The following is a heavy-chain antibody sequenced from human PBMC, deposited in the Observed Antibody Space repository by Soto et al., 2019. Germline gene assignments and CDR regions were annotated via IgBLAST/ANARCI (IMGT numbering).Heavy chain of an antibody. J-gene: IGHJ4*02. CDR3: ARSLFWSGYPTGY. CDR1: GYSFTSYW. CDR2: IDPSDSYT. D-gene: IGHD3-3*01. V-gene: IGHV5-10-1*01. Sequence: GESLKISCQGSGYSFTSYWISWVRQMPGKGLEWMGRIDPSDSYTNYSPSFQGHVTISADKSISTAYLQWSSLKASDTAMYYCARSLFWSGYPTGYWGQGTLVTVSS.